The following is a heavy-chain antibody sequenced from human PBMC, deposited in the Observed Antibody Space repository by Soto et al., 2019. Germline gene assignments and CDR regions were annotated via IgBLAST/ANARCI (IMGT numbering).Heavy chain of an antibody. D-gene: IGHD3-9*01. CDR2: ISSDGDIT. CDR3: VKVSTFYDILTGYYSTNFFDP. CDR1: GFTFSEYS. J-gene: IGHJ5*02. V-gene: IGHV3-64D*06. Sequence: GGSLRLSCSASGFTFSEYSMHWVRQAPGKGLQYVSTISSDGDITYYADSVKGRFTISRDNSKNTLYLQMNSLRPEDTAVYYCVKVSTFYDILTGYYSTNFFDPWGQGTLVTSPQ.